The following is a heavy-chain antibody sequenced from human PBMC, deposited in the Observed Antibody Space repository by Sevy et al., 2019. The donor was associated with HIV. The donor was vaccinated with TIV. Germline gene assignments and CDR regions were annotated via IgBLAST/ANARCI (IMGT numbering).Heavy chain of an antibody. J-gene: IGHJ3*02. D-gene: IGHD3-3*01. CDR3: ARDYYDFWSGYSRDAFDI. CDR2: IISSSSYI. Sequence: GGSLRLSCAASGFTFSSYSMNWVRQAPGKGLEWVSSIISSSSYIYYADSVKGRFTISRDNAKNSLYLQMNSLRAEDTAVYYCARDYYDFWSGYSRDAFDIWGQGTMVTVSS. V-gene: IGHV3-21*01. CDR1: GFTFSSYS.